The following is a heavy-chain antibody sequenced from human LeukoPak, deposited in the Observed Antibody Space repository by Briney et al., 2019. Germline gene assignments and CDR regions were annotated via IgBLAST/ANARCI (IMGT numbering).Heavy chain of an antibody. J-gene: IGHJ4*02. CDR3: ARGVGGNYGDYGDY. Sequence: PGGSLRLSCAASGFTFSNYWMHWVRQAPGKGLVWVSRIDSDGSSTNYADSVKGRFTISRDNAKNTLYLQMNSLRAEDTAVYYCARGVGGNYGDYGDYWGQGTLVTVSS. V-gene: IGHV3-74*01. CDR1: GFTFSNYW. CDR2: IDSDGSST. D-gene: IGHD4-17*01.